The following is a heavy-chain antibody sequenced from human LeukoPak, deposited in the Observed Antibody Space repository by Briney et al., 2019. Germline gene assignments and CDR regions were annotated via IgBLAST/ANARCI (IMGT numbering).Heavy chain of an antibody. CDR1: GGTFSSYT. CDR2: IIPILGIA. D-gene: IGHD3-10*01. Sequence: SVKVSCKASGGTFSSYTISWVRQAPGQGLEWMGRIIPILGIANYAQKFQGRVTITADNSTSTTYMELSSLRSEDTAVYYCARGMRGVIRHFDYWGQGTLVTVSS. J-gene: IGHJ4*02. CDR3: ARGMRGVIRHFDY. V-gene: IGHV1-69*02.